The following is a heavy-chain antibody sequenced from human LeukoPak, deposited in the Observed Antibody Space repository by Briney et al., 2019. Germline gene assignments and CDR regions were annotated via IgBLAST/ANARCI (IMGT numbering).Heavy chain of an antibody. Sequence: GGSLRLSCAVSGFTVSSNYMSWVRQAPGKGLEGVSVIYSGDSTDYADSVKGRFSISRDNSKNTLYLQMNSLRAEDTAVYYCASTGYSSGSVVGFDYWGQGTLVTVSS. D-gene: IGHD6-19*01. J-gene: IGHJ4*02. CDR1: GFTVSSNY. V-gene: IGHV3-53*01. CDR2: IYSGDST. CDR3: ASTGYSSGSVVGFDY.